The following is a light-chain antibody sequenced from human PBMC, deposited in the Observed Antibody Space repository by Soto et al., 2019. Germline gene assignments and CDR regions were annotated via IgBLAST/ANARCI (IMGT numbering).Light chain of an antibody. J-gene: IGKJ2*01. Sequence: DIQMTQSPSSVSASVRDRVTITCRASQDISSWLAWYQQKPGEAPKLLIYAASSLQSGVPSRFSGSGSGTDFTLTISSLQTEDFATYYCEQANSFPYTFRQGTKLEI. V-gene: IGKV1D-12*01. CDR3: EQANSFPYT. CDR1: QDISSW. CDR2: AAS.